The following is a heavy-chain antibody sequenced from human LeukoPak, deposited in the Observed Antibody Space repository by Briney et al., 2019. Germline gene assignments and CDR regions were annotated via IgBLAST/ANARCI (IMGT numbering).Heavy chain of an antibody. D-gene: IGHD6-19*01. CDR1: GFTFSSYA. V-gene: IGHV3-23*01. J-gene: IGHJ4*02. CDR3: AKRGGSGWSPYYFDY. Sequence: GGSLRLSCAASGFTFSSYAMSLVRQAPGKGLEWVSAISGSGGSTYYADSVKGRFTISRDNSKNTLYLQMNSLRAEDTAVYYCAKRGGSGWSPYYFDYWGQGTLVTVSS. CDR2: ISGSGGST.